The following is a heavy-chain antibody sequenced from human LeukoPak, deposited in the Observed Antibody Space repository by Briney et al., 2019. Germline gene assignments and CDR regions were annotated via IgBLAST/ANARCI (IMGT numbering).Heavy chain of an antibody. D-gene: IGHD3-10*01. Sequence: QSGGSLRLSCAASGFTFSSYWMTWVRQAPGKGLEWVANIKQGGSEKYYVDSVKGRFTISRDNAKNSLYLQMNSLRAEDTAVYYCARDLVGYYGSGSAWGQGTLVTVSS. V-gene: IGHV3-7*01. J-gene: IGHJ5*02. CDR2: IKQGGSEK. CDR1: GFTFSSYW. CDR3: ARDLVGYYGSGSA.